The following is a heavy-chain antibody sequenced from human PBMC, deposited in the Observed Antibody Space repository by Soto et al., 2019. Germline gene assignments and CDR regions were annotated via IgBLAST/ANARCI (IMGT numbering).Heavy chain of an antibody. CDR2: IKSKSDGGTT. CDR3: TTQSQTTQYYYGMDV. J-gene: IGHJ6*02. Sequence: GGSLRLSCAASGFTFSNAWMNWVRQAPGKGLEWVGRIKSKSDGGTTENAAPVKGRFTISRDDSKNTLYLQMNSLKTEDTAVYYCTTQSQTTQYYYGMDVWGQGTTVTVSS. D-gene: IGHD4-4*01. V-gene: IGHV3-15*07. CDR1: GFTFSNAW.